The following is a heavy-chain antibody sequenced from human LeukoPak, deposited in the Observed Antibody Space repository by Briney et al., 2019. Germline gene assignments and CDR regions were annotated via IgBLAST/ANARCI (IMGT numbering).Heavy chain of an antibody. CDR2: INHSGSA. V-gene: IGHV4-34*03. D-gene: IGHD1-26*01. Sequence: PSETLSLTCAVYGGPFSGYYWSWIRQPPGKGLEWIGEINHSGSANYNPSLKSRVTISVDTSKNQFSLKLSSVTAADTAVYYSVGATIGAFDIWGQGTMVTVSS. CDR1: GGPFSGYY. CDR3: VGATIGAFDI. J-gene: IGHJ3*02.